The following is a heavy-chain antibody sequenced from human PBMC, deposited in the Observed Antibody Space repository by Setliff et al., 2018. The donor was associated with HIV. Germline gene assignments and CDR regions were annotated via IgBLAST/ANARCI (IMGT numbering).Heavy chain of an antibody. D-gene: IGHD1-1*01. CDR3: TREGRGDPAMATTRIDY. V-gene: IGHV4-39*02. CDR2: IYYTGFA. Sequence: PSETLSLTCSVSGDSICSGSYFWGWIRQTPGKGLEWIGNIYYTGFAYYNPSLKSRVTISLDTSKTHFFLNLTSVTDADTAVYFCTREGRGDPAMATTRIDYWGQGKLVTVSS. CDR1: GDSICSGSYF. J-gene: IGHJ4*02.